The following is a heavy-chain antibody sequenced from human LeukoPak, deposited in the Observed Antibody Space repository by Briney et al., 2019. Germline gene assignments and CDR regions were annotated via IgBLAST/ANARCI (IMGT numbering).Heavy chain of an antibody. CDR1: GFTFSDYA. Sequence: GGSLRLSCAASGFTFSDYAMSWFRQAPGKGLEWVALIRGTPYGGTTEYAASVRGRFTISRDDSKSIAYLQMNSLKTEDTAVYYCTRAGKPPYFDYWGQGTLVIVSS. CDR3: TRAGKPPYFDY. J-gene: IGHJ4*02. V-gene: IGHV3-49*03. CDR2: IRGTPYGGTT.